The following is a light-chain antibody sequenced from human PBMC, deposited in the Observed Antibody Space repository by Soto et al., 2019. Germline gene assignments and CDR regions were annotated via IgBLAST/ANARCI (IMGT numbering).Light chain of an antibody. J-gene: IGKJ3*01. V-gene: IGKV1-27*01. CDR1: QGIRNY. CDR2: AAS. Sequence: DIQMTQSPSSLSASVGDRVTITCRASQGIRNYLAWYQQRLGQVPKLLINAASTLEPGVPSRFSGSGSGTDFTLTISSLQPEDVATYYCQIYNTASFTFVPGTKVDIK. CDR3: QIYNTASFT.